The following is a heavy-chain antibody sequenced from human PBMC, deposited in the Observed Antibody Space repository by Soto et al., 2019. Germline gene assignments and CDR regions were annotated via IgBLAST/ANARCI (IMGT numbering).Heavy chain of an antibody. CDR1: GYTLTELS. CDR3: ATANLYYDYVWGSYRPYYFDY. J-gene: IGHJ4*02. V-gene: IGHV1-24*01. D-gene: IGHD3-16*02. Sequence: ASVKVSCKVSGYTLTELSMHWVRQAPGKGLEWMGGFDPEDGETIYAQKFQGRVTMTEDTSTDTAYMELSSLRSEDTAVYYCATANLYYDYVWGSYRPYYFDYWGQGTLVTVS. CDR2: FDPEDGET.